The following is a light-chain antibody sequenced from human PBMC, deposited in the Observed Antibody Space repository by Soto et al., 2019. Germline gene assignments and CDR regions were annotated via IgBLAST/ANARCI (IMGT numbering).Light chain of an antibody. Sequence: EIVVTQSPATLSLSPGERATLSCRASQSVSSYLAWYQQKPGQAPRLLISGASTRATGVPARFSGSGSGTDFTLTISSLEPEDFAVYYCQQRSNWPRTFGQGTKVDI. J-gene: IGKJ1*01. CDR1: QSVSSY. CDR2: GAS. V-gene: IGKV3-11*01. CDR3: QQRSNWPRT.